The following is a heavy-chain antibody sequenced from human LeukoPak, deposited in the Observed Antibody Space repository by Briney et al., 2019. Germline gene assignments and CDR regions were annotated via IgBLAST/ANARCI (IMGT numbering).Heavy chain of an antibody. CDR1: GFTFSSYA. CDR3: ARETPDSSSWTAFDF. D-gene: IGHD6-13*01. CDR2: ITSSRTTI. J-gene: IGHJ4*02. V-gene: IGHV3-48*02. Sequence: PGGSLRLSCAASGFTFSSYAMNWVRQAPGKGLEWVAYITSSRTTIYYADSVKGRFTISRDNAKNSLSLQMNSLRDEDTAVYYCARETPDSSSWTAFDFWGQGTLVTVSS.